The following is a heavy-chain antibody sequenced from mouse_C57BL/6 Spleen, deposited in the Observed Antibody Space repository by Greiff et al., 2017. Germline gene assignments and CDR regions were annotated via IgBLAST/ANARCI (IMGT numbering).Heavy chain of an antibody. CDR2: ISPGNSDT. CDR3: TRVGGYDFLPMDY. CDR1: GYTFTSYW. J-gene: IGHJ4*01. D-gene: IGHD2-2*01. Sequence: EVQLQQSGTVLARPGASVKMSCKTSGYTFTSYWMHWVKQRPGQGLEWIGAISPGNSDTSYNQKFKGKATLPAVTSASTAYMELSSLTIADSAVYSCTRVGGYDFLPMDYWGQGTSVTVSS. V-gene: IGHV1-5*01.